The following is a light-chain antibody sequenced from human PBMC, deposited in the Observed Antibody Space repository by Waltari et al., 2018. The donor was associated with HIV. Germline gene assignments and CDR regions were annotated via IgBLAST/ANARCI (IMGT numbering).Light chain of an antibody. CDR1: QSVRNY. V-gene: IGKV3-11*01. J-gene: IGKJ5*01. Sequence: ESVLTQSPAHLSLSPGENATLSCRASQSVRNYLAWYQHNPGQSPRLLIYETSKRATGTAARFSGSGSGTDFSLTISGLEPEDVGVYFCQQRSNWPPITFGQGTRVEIK. CDR3: QQRSNWPPIT. CDR2: ETS.